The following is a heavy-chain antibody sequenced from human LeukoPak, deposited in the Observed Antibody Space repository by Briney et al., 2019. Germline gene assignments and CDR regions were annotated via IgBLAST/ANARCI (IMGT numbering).Heavy chain of an antibody. CDR2: IYSSGIF. J-gene: IGHJ3*02. CDR1: SGSISSPPYY. D-gene: IGHD2-8*01. Sequence: SQTLSLACTVSSGSISSPPYYWSWIRQPAGKEVEWIGRIYSSGIFDYNPSLKSRVTLSIDTSKNSFSLRLSSVTATDTAVYYCARGPGSATKEAFDIWGQGTMVTVSS. CDR3: ARGPGSATKEAFDI. V-gene: IGHV4-61*02.